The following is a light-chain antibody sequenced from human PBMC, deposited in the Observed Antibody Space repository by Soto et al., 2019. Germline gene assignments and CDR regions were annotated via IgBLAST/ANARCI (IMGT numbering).Light chain of an antibody. CDR1: QGIGQN. V-gene: IGKV1-6*01. CDR3: LQDYIYPQA. J-gene: IGKJ1*01. CDR2: AAY. Sequence: THTPSTLCASEGQTVTLTYRLSQGIGQNLGWYQQKPGKAPQLLIYAAYSVQSGVPSRFSGSGSGTDFSLTISSLQPEDFATYYWLQDYIYPQALGQGSKVDIK.